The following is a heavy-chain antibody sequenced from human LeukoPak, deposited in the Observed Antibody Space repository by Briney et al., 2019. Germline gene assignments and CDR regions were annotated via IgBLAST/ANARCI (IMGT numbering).Heavy chain of an antibody. V-gene: IGHV4-4*02. CDR2: IYHSGST. Sequence: SGTLSLTCGVSGGSISSTNWWSWVRQPPGKGLEWIGEIYHSGSTNYNPSLKSRVTISVDKSKNQFSLKLSSVTAADTAVYYCARDHSRGYDPFDYWGQGTLVTVPS. CDR3: ARDHSRGYDPFDY. D-gene: IGHD5-12*01. J-gene: IGHJ4*02. CDR1: GGSISSTNW.